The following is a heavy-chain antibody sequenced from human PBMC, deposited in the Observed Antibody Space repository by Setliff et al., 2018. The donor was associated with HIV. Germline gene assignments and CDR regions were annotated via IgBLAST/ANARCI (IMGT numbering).Heavy chain of an antibody. V-gene: IGHV4-38-2*01. D-gene: IGHD2-15*01. CDR1: GDSISGSYY. CDR2: IYPSGNIYPNGGT. CDR3: ARLGSHCKNAFCPPY. J-gene: IGHJ4*02. Sequence: SETLSLTCAVSGDSISGSYYWAWVRQPPGKGLEWIANIYPSGNIYPNGGTNYNPSLKGRVTISIDTSKNPFSLNLTSVTAADTAVYYCARLGSHCKNAFCPPYWGQGTLVTVSS.